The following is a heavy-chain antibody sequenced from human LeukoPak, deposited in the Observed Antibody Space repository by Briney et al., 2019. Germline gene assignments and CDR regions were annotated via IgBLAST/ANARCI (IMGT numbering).Heavy chain of an antibody. V-gene: IGHV3-23*01. Sequence: GASLRLSCAASGFTFRNYAMSWVRQAPVKGLEWVSHINHGDNNTFYADSVKGRFTLSRDSSKNTLYLQMNSLGAEDTAIYYCARKAVATAGIALDNWGQGTVVTVSS. CDR3: ARKAVATAGIALDN. CDR2: INHGDNNT. CDR1: GFTFRNYA. D-gene: IGHD6-19*01. J-gene: IGHJ4*02.